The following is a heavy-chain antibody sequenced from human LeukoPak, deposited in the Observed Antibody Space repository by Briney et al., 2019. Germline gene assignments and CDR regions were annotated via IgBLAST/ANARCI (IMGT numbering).Heavy chain of an antibody. CDR3: ARDAVAGLLGYFDY. CDR2: INTYNGNT. V-gene: IGHV1-18*01. Sequence: GAAVKVSCKASGYRFVTYGFTWVRQAPGQGLEWMGWINTYNGNTNYAQKFQGRVNMTTDTSATTVYMELRSLRSDDTAVYYCARDAVAGLLGYFDYWGQGTLVTVSS. J-gene: IGHJ4*02. D-gene: IGHD6-19*01. CDR1: GYRFVTYG.